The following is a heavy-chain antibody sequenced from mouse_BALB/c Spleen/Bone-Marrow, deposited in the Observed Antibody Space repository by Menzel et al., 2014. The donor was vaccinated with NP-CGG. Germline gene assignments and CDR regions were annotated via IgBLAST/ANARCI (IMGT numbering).Heavy chain of an antibody. J-gene: IGHJ3*01. Sequence: VQRVESGAELVKPGASVKMSCKASGYTLTSYWMHWVKQRPGQGLEWIGTIGPSDSYTSYNRKFEGKATLTVDTSSSTAYMQLSSLTSEDSAVYYCTRMWAYWGQGTLVTVSA. CDR1: GYTLTSYW. V-gene: IGHV1S127*01. CDR3: TRMWAY. CDR2: IGPSDSYT.